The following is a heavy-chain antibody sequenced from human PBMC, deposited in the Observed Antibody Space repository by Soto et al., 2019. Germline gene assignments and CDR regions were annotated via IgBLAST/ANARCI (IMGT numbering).Heavy chain of an antibody. CDR3: AKDVGRVFGMIVVVPKGGFDY. CDR2: ISYDGSNK. J-gene: IGHJ4*02. D-gene: IGHD3-22*01. CDR1: GFTFSSYG. Sequence: PGGSLRLSCAASGFTFSSYGMHWVRQAPGKGLEWVAVISYDGSNKYYADSVKGRFTISRDNSKNTLYLQMNSLRAEDTAVYYCAKDVGRVFGMIVVVPKGGFDYWGQGTLVTVSS. V-gene: IGHV3-30*18.